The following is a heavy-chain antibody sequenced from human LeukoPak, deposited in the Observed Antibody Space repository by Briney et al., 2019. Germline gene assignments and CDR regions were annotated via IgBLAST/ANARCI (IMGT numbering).Heavy chain of an antibody. V-gene: IGHV4-61*08. CDR1: GGSISSGGYY. D-gene: IGHD3-22*01. CDR2: IYYSGST. CDR3: ARQWVGSYGFAYYYDSSGYYSFSYFDY. Sequence: PSETLSLTCTVSGGSISSGGYYWSWIRQHPGKGLEWIGYIYYSGSTNYNPSLKSRVTISVDTSKNQFSLKLSSVTAADTAVYYCARQWVGSYGFAYYYDSSGYYSFSYFDYWGQGTLVTVSS. J-gene: IGHJ4*02.